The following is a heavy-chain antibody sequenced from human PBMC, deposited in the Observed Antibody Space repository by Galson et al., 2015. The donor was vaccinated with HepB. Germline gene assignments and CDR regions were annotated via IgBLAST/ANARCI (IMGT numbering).Heavy chain of an antibody. CDR3: AKDRRSCSGGSCYSGSSFNI. V-gene: IGHV3-23*01. Sequence: SLRLSCAAYGISFSSYAMSWVRQVPGKGLEWVSTISGSGGSTNYADPVKGRFTISRDNSMDTLYLQMNSLRAEDTAVYYCAKDRRSCSGGSCYSGSSFNIWGQGTMVTVSS. CDR2: ISGSGGST. D-gene: IGHD2-15*01. J-gene: IGHJ3*02. CDR1: GISFSSYA.